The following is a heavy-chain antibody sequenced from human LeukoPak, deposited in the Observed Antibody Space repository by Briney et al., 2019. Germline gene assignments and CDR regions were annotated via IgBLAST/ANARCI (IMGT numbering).Heavy chain of an antibody. Sequence: PGGSLRLSCAASGFTFTTYNMNWIRQAPGKGLEWVSYISSSGSTIYYADSVKGRFTISRDNAKNSLYLQMNSLRAEDTAVYYCARALRTDYYDSSGYEHDYWGQGTLVTVSS. CDR3: ARALRTDYYDSSGYEHDY. J-gene: IGHJ4*02. D-gene: IGHD3-22*01. CDR1: GFTFTTYN. V-gene: IGHV3-11*01. CDR2: ISSSGSTI.